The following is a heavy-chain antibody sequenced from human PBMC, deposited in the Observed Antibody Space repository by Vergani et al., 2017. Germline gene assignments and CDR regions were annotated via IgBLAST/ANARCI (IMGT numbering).Heavy chain of an antibody. V-gene: IGHV3-33*06. Sequence: QEQLVESGGGVVQPGRSLRVSCAASGFTFRSYVMYWVRQAPGKGLEWVAVIWSDGNKKYYADSVKGRFTISRDNSKNTLYLQMNSLRAEDTAVYYCAKEGGGYCSGGTCYPEYWGQGTLVIVSS. D-gene: IGHD2-15*01. CDR2: IWSDGNKK. J-gene: IGHJ4*02. CDR3: AKEGGGYCSGGTCYPEY. CDR1: GFTFRSYV.